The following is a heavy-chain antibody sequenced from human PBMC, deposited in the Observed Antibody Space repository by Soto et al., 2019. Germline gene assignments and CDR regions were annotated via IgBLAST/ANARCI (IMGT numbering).Heavy chain of an antibody. D-gene: IGHD5-12*01. CDR1: GYTFTGYY. J-gene: IGHJ4*02. CDR3: ARALNFYDPGYFDY. V-gene: IGHV1-2*04. CDR2: INPNSGGT. Sequence: GASVKVSCKASGYTFTGYYMHWVRQAPGQGLEWMGWINPNSGGTNYAQKFQGWVTMTRDTSISTAYMELSRLRSDDTAVYYCARALNFYDPGYFDYWGQGTLVTVSS.